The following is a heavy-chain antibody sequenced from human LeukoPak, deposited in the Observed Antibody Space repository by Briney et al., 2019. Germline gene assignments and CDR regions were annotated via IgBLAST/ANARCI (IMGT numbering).Heavy chain of an antibody. J-gene: IGHJ4*02. CDR2: ISDSGSLT. Sequence: GGSLRLSCAASGFTFSNAWMSWVRQAPGKGLEWVSVISDSGSLTYYADSVKGRFTISRDNSKNTLFLQMNSLRTEDTAVYYCAKDARRTSGWYFFDYWGQGTLVTVSS. D-gene: IGHD6-19*01. CDR1: GFTFSNAW. CDR3: AKDARRTSGWYFFDY. V-gene: IGHV3-23*01.